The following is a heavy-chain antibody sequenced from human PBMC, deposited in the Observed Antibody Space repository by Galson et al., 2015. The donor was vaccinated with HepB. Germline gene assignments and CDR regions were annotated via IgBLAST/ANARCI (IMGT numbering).Heavy chain of an antibody. D-gene: IGHD6-25*01. J-gene: IGHJ4*02. V-gene: IGHV4-30-4*01. CDR2: IYNSGDT. Sequence: GGSISRGDYYWSWIRQPPGKGLEWIGYIYNSGDTYYNPSLKSRVTISLDTSKNQFSLELSSVTAADTAVYSCARVRLSTLSFGYWGQGTLVTVSS. CDR3: ARVRLSTLSFGY. CDR1: GGSISRGDYY.